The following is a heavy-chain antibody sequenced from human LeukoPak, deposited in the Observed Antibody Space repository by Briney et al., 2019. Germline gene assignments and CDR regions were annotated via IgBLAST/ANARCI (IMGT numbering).Heavy chain of an antibody. CDR3: ARCGVGGPYIFDI. J-gene: IGHJ3*02. Sequence: GGSLRLSCAASGFTFSSYGMHWVRQAPGKGLEWVAVISYDGSNKYYADSVKGRFTISRDNSKNTLYLQMNSLRAEDTAVYYCARCGVGGPYIFDIWGQGTMVTISS. D-gene: IGHD2-21*01. V-gene: IGHV3-30*03. CDR1: GFTFSSYG. CDR2: ISYDGSNK.